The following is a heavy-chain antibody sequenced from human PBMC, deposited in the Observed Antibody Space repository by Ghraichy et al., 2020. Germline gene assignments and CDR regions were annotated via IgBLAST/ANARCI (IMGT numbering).Heavy chain of an antibody. V-gene: IGHV1-2*05. J-gene: IGHJ4*02. D-gene: IGHD6-19*01. CDR2: INPNSGGT. CDR3: ARARAVAGRLYYFDY. CDR1: GYTFTGYY. Sequence: ASVKVSCKASGYTFTGYYMHWVRQAPGQGLEWMGRINPNSGGTNYAQKFQGRVTMTRDTSISTAYMELSRLRSDDTVVYYCARARAVAGRLYYFDYWGQGTLVTVSS.